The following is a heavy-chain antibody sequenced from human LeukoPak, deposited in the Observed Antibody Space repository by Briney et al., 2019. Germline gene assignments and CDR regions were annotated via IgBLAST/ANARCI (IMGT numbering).Heavy chain of an antibody. V-gene: IGHV3-74*01. D-gene: IGHD3-16*01. CDR3: ARGGGDHAFDI. CDR1: GFIFSNYW. J-gene: IGHJ3*02. Sequence: GGSLRLSCAASGFIFSNYWMHWVRQAPGKGLVWVSRINSDGSNTRYADSVKGRFTTSRDNAKNTLYLQLSSLRVEDTGVYFCARGGGDHAFDIWGQGTLVTVSS. CDR2: INSDGSNT.